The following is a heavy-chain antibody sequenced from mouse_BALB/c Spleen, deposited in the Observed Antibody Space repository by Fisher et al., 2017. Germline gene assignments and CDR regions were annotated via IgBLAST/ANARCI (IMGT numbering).Heavy chain of an antibody. Sequence: KFKGKATLTVDTSSSTAYMQLSSLTSEDSAVYYCARTTVVAHWYFDVWGAGTTVTVSS. D-gene: IGHD1-1*01. V-gene: IGHV1-50*01. J-gene: IGHJ1*01. CDR3: ARTTVVAHWYFDV.